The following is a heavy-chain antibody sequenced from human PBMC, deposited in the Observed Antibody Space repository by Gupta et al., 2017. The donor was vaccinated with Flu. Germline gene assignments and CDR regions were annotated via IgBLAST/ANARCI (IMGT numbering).Heavy chain of an antibody. Sequence: EVQLVESGGGLVQPGRSLRLSCAAYGFPFDDYAMPWVRQAPGKGLEWVSGISWNSGSIGYADSVKGRFTISRDNAKNSLYLQMNSLRAEDTALYYCAKALAGDSSGYYYGFDYWGQGTLVTVSS. J-gene: IGHJ4*02. D-gene: IGHD3-22*01. CDR2: ISWNSGSI. CDR3: AKALAGDSSGYYYGFDY. CDR1: GFPFDDYA. V-gene: IGHV3-9*01.